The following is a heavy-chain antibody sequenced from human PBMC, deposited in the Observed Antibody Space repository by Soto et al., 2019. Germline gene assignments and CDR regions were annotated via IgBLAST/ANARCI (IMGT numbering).Heavy chain of an antibody. CDR2: IYYSGST. CDR1: GGSINISSYY. V-gene: IGHV4-39*01. D-gene: IGHD2-15*01. CDR3: ARLEGYCSGGSCYTDFDY. Sequence: QLQLQESGPGLVKPSETLSLTCTVSGGSINISSYYWGWIRQPPGKGLEWIGSIYYSGSTYYNPSPKSRVXXXVXXSKNQFSLKLSSVTAADTAVYYCARLEGYCSGGSCYTDFDYWGQGTLVTVSS. J-gene: IGHJ4*02.